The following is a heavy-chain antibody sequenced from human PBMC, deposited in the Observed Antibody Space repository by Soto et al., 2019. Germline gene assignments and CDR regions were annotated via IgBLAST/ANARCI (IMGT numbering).Heavy chain of an antibody. Sequence: SETLSLTCAVYGGSFSGYYWSWIRQPPGKGPEWIGEINHSGSTNYNPSLKSRVTISVDTSKNQFSLKLSSVTAADTAVYYCARLSAAAGNYYYYYGMDVWGQGTTVTVSS. V-gene: IGHV4-34*01. CDR3: ARLSAAAGNYYYYYGMDV. J-gene: IGHJ6*02. CDR1: GGSFSGYY. CDR2: INHSGST. D-gene: IGHD6-13*01.